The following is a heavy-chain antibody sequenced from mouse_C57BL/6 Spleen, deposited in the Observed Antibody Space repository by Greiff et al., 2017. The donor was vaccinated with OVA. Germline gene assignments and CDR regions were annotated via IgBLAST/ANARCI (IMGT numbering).Heavy chain of an antibody. CDR2: ISSGSSTI. V-gene: IGHV5-17*01. D-gene: IGHD1-1*01. CDR1: GFTFSDYG. Sequence: DVMLVESGGGLVKPGGSLKLSCAASGFTFSDYGMHWVRQAPEKGLEWVAYISSGSSTIYYADTVKGRFTISRDNAKNTLFLQMTSLRSEDTAMYYCARDYGSSHGYFDYWGQGTTLTVSS. CDR3: ARDYGSSHGYFDY. J-gene: IGHJ2*01.